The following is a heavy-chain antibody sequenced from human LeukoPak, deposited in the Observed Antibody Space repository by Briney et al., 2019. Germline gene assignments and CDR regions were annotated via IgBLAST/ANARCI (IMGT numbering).Heavy chain of an antibody. CDR3: ARHDYDFWSGYYGVNWFDP. CDR1: GGSISSYY. J-gene: IGHJ5*02. D-gene: IGHD3-3*01. Sequence: SETLSLTCTVSGGSISSYYWSWIRQPPGKGLERIGYIYTSGSTNYNPSLKSRVTISVDTSKNQFSLKLSSVTAADTAVYYCARHDYDFWSGYYGVNWFDPWGQGTLVTVSS. V-gene: IGHV4-4*09. CDR2: IYTSGST.